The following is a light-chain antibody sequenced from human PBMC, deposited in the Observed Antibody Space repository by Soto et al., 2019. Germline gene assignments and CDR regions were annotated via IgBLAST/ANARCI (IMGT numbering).Light chain of an antibody. V-gene: IGKV1-5*03. CDR3: QHYNSYSEA. J-gene: IGKJ1*01. Sequence: DIQMNQSPSSLSASVGDRVTITCRASQSISSWLAWYQQKPGKAPKLLIYKAFSLESGVPSRFSGSGSGTEFTLTISSLQPDDFATYYCQHYNSYSEAFGQGTKVDIK. CDR2: KAF. CDR1: QSISSW.